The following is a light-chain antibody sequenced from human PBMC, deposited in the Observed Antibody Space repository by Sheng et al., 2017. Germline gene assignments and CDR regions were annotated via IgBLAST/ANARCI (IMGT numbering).Light chain of an antibody. CDR2: DVS. CDR1: SSDVGAYNY. V-gene: IGLV2-11*01. J-gene: IGLJ1*01. Sequence: SVSGSPGQSVTISCTGTSSDVGAYNYVSWYQQHPGKAPKVIIYDVSERPSGVPDRFSGSKYGNTASLTISGLQAEDEADYYCCSFVRVFSFVFGTGTKVTVL. CDR3: CSFVRVFSFV.